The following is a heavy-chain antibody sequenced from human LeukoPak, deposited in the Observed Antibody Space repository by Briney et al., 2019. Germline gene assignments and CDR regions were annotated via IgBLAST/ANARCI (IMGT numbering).Heavy chain of an antibody. V-gene: IGHV4-39*01. CDR3: ARSYRYCSSTSCYITFDY. D-gene: IGHD2-2*02. CDR2: IYYSGST. CDR1: GGSISSSSYY. J-gene: IGHJ4*02. Sequence: SETLSLTCTVSGGSISSSSYYWGWIRQPPGKGLEWIGSIYYSGSTYYNPSLKSRVTISVDTSKNQFSLKLSSVTAADTAVYDCARSYRYCSSTSCYITFDYWGQGTLVTVSS.